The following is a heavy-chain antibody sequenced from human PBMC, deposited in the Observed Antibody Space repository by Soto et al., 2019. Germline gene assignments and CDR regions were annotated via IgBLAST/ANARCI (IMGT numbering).Heavy chain of an antibody. J-gene: IGHJ6*02. CDR1: AFSLSTGGVG. CDR3: IQSRCGRDCLQAYASYYYYGMDV. D-gene: IGHD2-21*02. CDR2: IYWDDDK. Sequence: SGPTLVNPTQTLTLTCTFSAFSLSTGGVGVGWICQPPGKALEWLALIYWDDDKRYSPSLRSRLTITKDTSKNQVVLTMTNMDTVDTATYYCIQSRCGRDCLQAYASYYYYGMDVWGQGTTVTAAS. V-gene: IGHV2-5*02.